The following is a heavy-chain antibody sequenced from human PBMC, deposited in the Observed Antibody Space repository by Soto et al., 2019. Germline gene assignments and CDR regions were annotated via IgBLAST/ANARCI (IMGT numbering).Heavy chain of an antibody. CDR3: TRYYYESSGYYVY. CDR1: GFTFGSYA. V-gene: IGHV3-49*04. Sequence: GGSLRLSCTGSGFTFGSYALSWVRQAPGKGLEWVGAIRSEANGGTTDYAASVKGRITISRDDSKSIAYMEINSLQTEDTAVYYCTRYYYESSGYYVYWGQGALVTVSS. J-gene: IGHJ4*02. D-gene: IGHD3-22*01. CDR2: IRSEANGGTT.